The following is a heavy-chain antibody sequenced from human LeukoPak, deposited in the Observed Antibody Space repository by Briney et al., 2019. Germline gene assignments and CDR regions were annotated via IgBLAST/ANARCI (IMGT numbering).Heavy chain of an antibody. D-gene: IGHD4-23*01. CDR1: GFNFTGYG. J-gene: IGHJ4*02. Sequence: PGRSLRLSCAASGFNFTGYGIHWVRQVPGKGLDWVAVIWYDGKNKHYADSVKGRFTISRDTSKNTVYLQMNSLRAGDTAVYYCTRVSESGNSDYWGQGTLVTVSS. CDR2: IWYDGKNK. CDR3: TRVSESGNSDY. V-gene: IGHV3-33*01.